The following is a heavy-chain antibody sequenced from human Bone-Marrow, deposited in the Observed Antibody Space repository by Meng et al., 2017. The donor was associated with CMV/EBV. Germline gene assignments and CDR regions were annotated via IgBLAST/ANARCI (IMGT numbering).Heavy chain of an antibody. CDR2: ISAYNGKT. D-gene: IGHD2-2*01. CDR1: GYTFTSYG. CDR3: ARGYFYWPYCSSTSCYRGWFDP. J-gene: IGHJ5*02. Sequence: ASVKVSCKASGYTFTSYGISWVRQAPGQGLEWMGWISAYNGKTNYAQKLHGRVTMTTDTSTSTAYMELRSLRSDDTAVYYCARGYFYWPYCSSTSCYRGWFDPWGQGTLVTVSS. V-gene: IGHV1-18*01.